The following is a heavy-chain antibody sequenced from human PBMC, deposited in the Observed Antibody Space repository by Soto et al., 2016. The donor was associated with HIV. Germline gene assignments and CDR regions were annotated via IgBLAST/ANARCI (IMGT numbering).Heavy chain of an antibody. Sequence: EVQLLESGGGLVQPGGSLRLSCAASGFTFSSYAMSWVRQAPGKGLEWVSAISGSGGSTYYADSVKGRFTISRDNSKNTLYLQMNSLRAEDTAVYYCAKAEWELRGRLGYFDYWGQGTLGHRLL. CDR1: GFTFSSYA. CDR3: AKAEWELRGRLGYFDY. V-gene: IGHV3-23*01. J-gene: IGHJ4*02. D-gene: IGHD1-26*01. CDR2: ISGSGGST.